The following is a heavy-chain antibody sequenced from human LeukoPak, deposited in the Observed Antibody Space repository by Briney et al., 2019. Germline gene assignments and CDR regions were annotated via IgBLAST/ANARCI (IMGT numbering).Heavy chain of an antibody. CDR2: VYTSGGT. V-gene: IGHV4-61*02. CDR1: GGSIRSGSYY. J-gene: IGHJ4*02. D-gene: IGHD5-24*01. Sequence: SETLSLTCTVSGGSIRSGSYYWSWIRQPAGKGLEWIGRVYTSGGTNYNPSLKSRVTISVDTSKNHFSLNLSSVTAADTAVYYCARSLEGEGYNADYFDYWGQGTLVTVSS. CDR3: ARSLEGEGYNADYFDY.